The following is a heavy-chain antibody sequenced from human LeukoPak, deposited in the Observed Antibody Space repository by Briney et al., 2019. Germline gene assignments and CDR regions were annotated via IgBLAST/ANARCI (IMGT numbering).Heavy chain of an antibody. J-gene: IGHJ5*02. CDR3: ARGVGRYCSGGSCYSKWFDP. V-gene: IGHV4-34*01. CDR2: INHSGSA. CDR1: GGSFSGYY. Sequence: SETLSLTCAVYGGSFSGYYWSWIRQPPGKGLEWIGEINHSGSANYNPSLKSRVTISVDTSKNQFSLKLSSVTAADTAVYYCARGVGRYCSGGSCYSKWFDPWGQGTLVTVSS. D-gene: IGHD2-15*01.